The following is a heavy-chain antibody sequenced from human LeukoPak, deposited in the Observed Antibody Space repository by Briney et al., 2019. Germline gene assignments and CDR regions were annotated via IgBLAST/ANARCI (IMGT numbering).Heavy chain of an antibody. D-gene: IGHD3-10*01. Sequence: GGSLRLSCAASGFTFSSYEMNWVRQAPGKGLEWVSAISGSGVSTYYADSVKGRFTISRDNSKNTLYLQMNSLRVEDTALYYCAKASGSGSYFFDYWGQGTLVTVSS. J-gene: IGHJ4*02. CDR1: GFTFSSYE. CDR3: AKASGSGSYFFDY. CDR2: ISGSGVST. V-gene: IGHV3-23*01.